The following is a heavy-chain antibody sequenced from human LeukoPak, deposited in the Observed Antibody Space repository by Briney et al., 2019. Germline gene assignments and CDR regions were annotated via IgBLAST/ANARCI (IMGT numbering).Heavy chain of an antibody. Sequence: GGSLRLSCAASGFTFSRYYMHWVRQAPGKGLVWVSRINSDESSTTYADSVKGRFTISRDNAKNTLYLQMNSLKVEDTAVYYCTRVFVGDEYSSSGYWGQGTLATVSS. V-gene: IGHV3-74*01. D-gene: IGHD6-13*01. CDR3: TRVFVGDEYSSSGY. CDR2: INSDESST. CDR1: GFTFSRYY. J-gene: IGHJ4*02.